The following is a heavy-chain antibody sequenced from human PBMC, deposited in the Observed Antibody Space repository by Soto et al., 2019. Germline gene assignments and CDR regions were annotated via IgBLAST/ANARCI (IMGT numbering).Heavy chain of an antibody. CDR2: IYYSGST. V-gene: IGHV4-59*01. J-gene: IGHJ6*02. Sequence: QVQLQESGPGLVKPSETLSLTCTVSGGSISRYYWSWIRQPPGKGLEWIGYIYYSGSTNYNPSLKSRVTISVDTSKNQFSLKLSSVTAADTAVYYCARMTVVPGSDYYYYGMDVWGQGTTVTVSS. CDR3: ARMTVVPGSDYYYYGMDV. D-gene: IGHD2-15*01. CDR1: GGSISRYY.